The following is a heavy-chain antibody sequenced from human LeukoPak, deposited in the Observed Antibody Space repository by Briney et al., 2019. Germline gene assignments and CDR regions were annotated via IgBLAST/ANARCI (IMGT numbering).Heavy chain of an antibody. V-gene: IGHV3-30*18. CDR1: GFTFSAYW. CDR2: ISYDGSNK. J-gene: IGHJ3*02. Sequence: PGGSLRLSCAASGFTFSAYWMSWVRQAPGKGLEWVAVISYDGSNKYYADSVKGRFTISRDNSKNTLYLQMNSLRAEDTAVYYCAKTSGSSGCYNDAFDIWGQGTMVTVSS. D-gene: IGHD6-19*01. CDR3: AKTSGSSGCYNDAFDI.